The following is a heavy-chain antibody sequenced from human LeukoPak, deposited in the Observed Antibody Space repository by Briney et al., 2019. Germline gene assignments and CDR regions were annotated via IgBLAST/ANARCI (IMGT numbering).Heavy chain of an antibody. V-gene: IGHV3-74*01. Sequence: GGSLRLSCAASGFTFSSYWMHWVRQAPGKGLVWVSRINSDGSSTSYADSVKGRFTISRDNAKNSLYLQMNSLRAEDTAVYYCARLGKISGYPTWGQGTLVTVSS. D-gene: IGHD3-22*01. CDR2: INSDGSST. CDR3: ARLGKISGYPT. CDR1: GFTFSSYW. J-gene: IGHJ4*02.